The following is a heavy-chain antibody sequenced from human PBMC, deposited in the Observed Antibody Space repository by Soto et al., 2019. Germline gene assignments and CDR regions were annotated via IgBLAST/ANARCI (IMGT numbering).Heavy chain of an antibody. CDR1: GGSINTASGY. CDR2: IHSSGTN. J-gene: IGHJ2*01. V-gene: IGHV4-31*03. CDR3: VRGKRGPWYFDL. Sequence: QVQLMESGPGLVRPSQTLSLTCTVSGGSINTASGYWNWMRQRPGEGLEWIGSIHSSGTNYYTPSPQGRVQVSADTSKTQFSLRLDSVTAADTAVYYCVRGKRGPWYFDLWGRGTLVAVS.